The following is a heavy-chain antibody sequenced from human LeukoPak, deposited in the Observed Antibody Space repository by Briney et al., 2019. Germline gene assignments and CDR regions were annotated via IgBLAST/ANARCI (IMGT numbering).Heavy chain of an antibody. CDR1: GGSISSYY. D-gene: IGHD3-22*01. CDR3: AGSYYDSSGLFDP. J-gene: IGHJ5*02. CDR2: IYYSGST. V-gene: IGHV4-59*01. Sequence: PSETLSLTCTVSGGSISSYYWSWIRQPPGKGLERIGYIYYSGSTNYNPSLKSRVTISVDTSKNQFSLKLSSVTAADTAVYYCAGSYYDSSGLFDPWGQGTLVTVSS.